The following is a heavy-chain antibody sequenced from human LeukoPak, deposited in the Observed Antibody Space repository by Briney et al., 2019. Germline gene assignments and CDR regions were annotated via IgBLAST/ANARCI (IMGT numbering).Heavy chain of an antibody. V-gene: IGHV4-39*07. CDR1: GGSISSSSYY. J-gene: IGHJ5*02. D-gene: IGHD3-10*01. Sequence: SETLSLTCTVSGGSISSSSYYWGWIRQPPGKGLEWIGSIYYSRSTYCNPSLKSRVTISVDTSKNQFSLKLSSVTAADTAVYYCARDVYYYGSGSFNWFDPWGQGTLVTVSS. CDR2: IYYSRST. CDR3: ARDVYYYGSGSFNWFDP.